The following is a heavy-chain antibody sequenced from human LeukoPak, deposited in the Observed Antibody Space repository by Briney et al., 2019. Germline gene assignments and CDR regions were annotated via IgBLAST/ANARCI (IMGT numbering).Heavy chain of an antibody. CDR2: IYYSGST. V-gene: IGHV4-59*01. D-gene: IGHD2-2*02. Sequence: PSETLSLTCTVSGGSISSYYWSWIRQPPGKGLEWIGYIYYSGSTNYNPSLKSRVTISVDTSKNQFSLKLSSVTAADTAVYHCARVKCSSTSCYMGDAFDIWGQGTMVTVSS. J-gene: IGHJ3*02. CDR1: GGSISSYY. CDR3: ARVKCSSTSCYMGDAFDI.